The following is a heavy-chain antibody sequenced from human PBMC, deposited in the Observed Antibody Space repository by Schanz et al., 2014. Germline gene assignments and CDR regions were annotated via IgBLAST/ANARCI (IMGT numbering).Heavy chain of an antibody. V-gene: IGHV1-2*04. D-gene: IGHD3-22*01. J-gene: IGHJ6*02. CDR2: INPNTGGT. Sequence: QVQLVQSGAEVKKPGASVKVSCKASGYTFSDYYIHWVRQAPGQGLEWMGWINPNTGGTNFAQKFQGWVTVTRDTSISTVYMELSRVTYEDTAVYYCARDDRAYYYGMDVWGQGTLVIVSS. CDR1: GYTFSDYY. CDR3: ARDDRAYYYGMDV.